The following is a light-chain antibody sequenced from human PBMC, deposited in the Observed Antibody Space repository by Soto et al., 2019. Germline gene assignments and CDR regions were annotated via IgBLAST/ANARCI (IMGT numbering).Light chain of an antibody. CDR3: QQYGSSPPWT. CDR1: QSVSSSY. J-gene: IGKJ1*01. Sequence: EVVLTQSPGTLSLFPGEIATLSCRASQSVSSSYLAWYQQKPGQAPRLLIYGASSRATGIPDRFSGSGSGTDFTLTISRLEPEDFAVYYCQQYGSSPPWTFGQGTKVDIK. V-gene: IGKV3-20*01. CDR2: GAS.